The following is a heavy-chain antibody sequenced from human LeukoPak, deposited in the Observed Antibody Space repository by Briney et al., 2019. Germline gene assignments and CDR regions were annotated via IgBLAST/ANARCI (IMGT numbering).Heavy chain of an antibody. J-gene: IGHJ4*02. CDR3: ARVHAFGTPDSSGYYYYFDY. D-gene: IGHD3-22*01. CDR1: GGSISSGGYY. Sequence: SQTLSLTCTVSGGSISSGGYYWSWIRQHPGKGLEWIGYIYYSGSTYYNPSLKSRVTISVDTSKNQFSLNLSSVTAADTAVYYCARVHAFGTPDSSGYYYYFDYWGQGTLVTVSS. V-gene: IGHV4-31*03. CDR2: IYYSGST.